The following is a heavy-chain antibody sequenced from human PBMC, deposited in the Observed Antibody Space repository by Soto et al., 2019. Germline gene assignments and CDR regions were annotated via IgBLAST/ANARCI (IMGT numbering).Heavy chain of an antibody. D-gene: IGHD5-18*01. J-gene: IGHJ4*02. Sequence: QVQLVESGGGVVQPGKSLRLSCAASGFTFSTYSMHWVRQAPGKGLEWVAVIWYDGSNKYHGDSLKGRFTISRDNSKKTLYLQMNNLRAEDTAVYYCGRDGALGDTAVVDSWGQGTLVIVSS. V-gene: IGHV3-33*01. CDR3: GRDGALGDTAVVDS. CDR2: IWYDGSNK. CDR1: GFTFSTYS.